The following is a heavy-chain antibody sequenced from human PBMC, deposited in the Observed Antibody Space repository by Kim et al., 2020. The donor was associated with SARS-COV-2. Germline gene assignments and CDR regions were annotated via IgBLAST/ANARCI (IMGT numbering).Heavy chain of an antibody. D-gene: IGHD4-17*01. CDR1: GYTFTSYY. Sequence: ASVKVSCKASGYTFTSYYMHWVRPAPGQGLEWMGIINPSGGSTSYAQKFQGRVTMTRDTSTSTVYMEVSSLRSEDTAVYYCARDLTVTTDNYYYYGMDGWGQGTTVTLSS. V-gene: IGHV1-46*01. CDR3: ARDLTVTTDNYYYYGMDG. CDR2: INPSGGST. J-gene: IGHJ6*02.